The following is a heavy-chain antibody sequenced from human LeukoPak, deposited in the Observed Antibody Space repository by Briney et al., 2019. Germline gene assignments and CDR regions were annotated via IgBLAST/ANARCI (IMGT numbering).Heavy chain of an antibody. V-gene: IGHV1-46*01. D-gene: IGHD4-17*01. Sequence: ASVKVSCKASGYTFTSYYIHWVRQAPGQGLEWMGIINPSGGSTRYAQKFQGRVTMTRDTSTSTVYMELSSPRSEDTAVYYCARNPVTTKYFDYWGQGTLVTVSS. CDR3: ARNPVTTKYFDY. J-gene: IGHJ4*02. CDR2: INPSGGST. CDR1: GYTFTSYY.